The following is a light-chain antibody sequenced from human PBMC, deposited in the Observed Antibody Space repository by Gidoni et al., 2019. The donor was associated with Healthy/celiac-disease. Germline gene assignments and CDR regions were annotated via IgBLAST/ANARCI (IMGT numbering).Light chain of an antibody. CDR3: QQYGSSPWT. CDR1: QRVSSSY. J-gene: IGKJ1*01. CDR2: GAS. V-gene: IGKV3-20*01. Sequence: DIVLTQSPGTLSWSPGERANLSCRASQRVSSSYLAWYQQKPGQAPRLLIYGASSRATGIPDRFSGSGSGTDFTLTISRLEPEDFAVYYCQQYGSSPWTFGQGTKVEIK.